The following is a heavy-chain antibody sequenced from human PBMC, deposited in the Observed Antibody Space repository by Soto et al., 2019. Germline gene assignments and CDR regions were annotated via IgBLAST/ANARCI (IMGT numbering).Heavy chain of an antibody. V-gene: IGHV1-18*01. D-gene: IGHD3-10*01. Sequence: KVSCKASGYTFTSYGISWVRQAPGQGLEWMGWISAYNGNTNYAQKLQGRVTMTTDTSTSIAYMELRSLRSDDTAVYYCARDVGSGSYYNVWWFDPWGQGTLVTVSS. J-gene: IGHJ5*02. CDR2: ISAYNGNT. CDR3: ARDVGSGSYYNVWWFDP. CDR1: GYTFTSYG.